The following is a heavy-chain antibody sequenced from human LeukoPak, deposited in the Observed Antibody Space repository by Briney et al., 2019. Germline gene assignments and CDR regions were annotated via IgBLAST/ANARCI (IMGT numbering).Heavy chain of an antibody. CDR2: ISYDGSNK. CDR3: ARTTTWYFDL. D-gene: IGHD1-26*01. CDR1: GFTFSSYA. J-gene: IGHJ2*01. Sequence: PGRSLRLSCAASGFTFSSYAMHWVRQAPGKGLEWVAVISYDGSNKYYADSVKGRFTISRDNSKNTLYLQMNSLRAEDTAVYYCARTTTWYFDLWGRGTLVTVSS. V-gene: IGHV3-30-3*01.